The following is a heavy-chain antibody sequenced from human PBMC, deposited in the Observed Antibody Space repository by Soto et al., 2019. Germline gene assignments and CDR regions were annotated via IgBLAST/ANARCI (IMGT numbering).Heavy chain of an antibody. Sequence: GESLKISCKGSGYIFATYWIGWVRQMPGKGLEWMGIIYPGDSDTNYSPSFEGQVTISVDKSISTAYLQWSSLKASDTAMYYCARRLRRGTCDYLGQGTLVTVSS. CDR1: GYIFATYW. J-gene: IGHJ4*02. CDR3: ARRLRRGTCDY. V-gene: IGHV5-51*01. CDR2: IYPGDSDT. D-gene: IGHD3-16*01.